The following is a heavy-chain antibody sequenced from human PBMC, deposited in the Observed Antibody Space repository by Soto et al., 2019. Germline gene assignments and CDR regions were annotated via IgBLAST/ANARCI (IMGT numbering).Heavy chain of an antibody. J-gene: IGHJ4*01. CDR1: GGSMSPFY. Sequence: ETLSLVFTVPGGSMSPFYWSWLRQPPGKGLEWIGYLYYSDSTNYNPSLKSRVTISVDASKNRVSLRPTSVTPADTAVYYCARVGGVPARTFEYWGGGSVFTVS. CDR2: LYYSDST. CDR3: ARVGGVPARTFEY. D-gene: IGHD3-16*01. V-gene: IGHV4-59*01.